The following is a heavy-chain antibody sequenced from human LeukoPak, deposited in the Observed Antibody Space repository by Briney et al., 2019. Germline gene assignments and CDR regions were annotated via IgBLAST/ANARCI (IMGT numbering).Heavy chain of an antibody. V-gene: IGHV4-39*01. J-gene: IGHJ5*02. CDR2: IYYSGNT. Sequence: KPSETLSLPCSVSVRSLSTSYNHWARIRRPPGKGLDWFGSIYYSGNTYYNPSLRSRDIISVDTYQNQFSHKLTSVTAADTAVYYCARSSAAEGPTHNWFGPWGQGTLVTVPS. CDR1: VRSLSTSYNH. D-gene: IGHD6-13*01. CDR3: ARSSAAEGPTHNWFGP.